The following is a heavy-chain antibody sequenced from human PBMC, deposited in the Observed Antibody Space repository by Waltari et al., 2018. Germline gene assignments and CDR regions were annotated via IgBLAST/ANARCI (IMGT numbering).Heavy chain of an antibody. CDR3: ARTGYCSGGSCYFNWFDP. Sequence: QVQLQQWGAGLLKPSETLSLTCAVYGGSFSGYYWSWIRQPPGKGLEWIGEINHSGSTNYNPSLKSRVTISVDTSKNQFSLKLSSVTAADTAVYYCARTGYCSGGSCYFNWFDPWGQGTLVTVSS. V-gene: IGHV4-34*01. CDR2: INHSGST. D-gene: IGHD2-15*01. J-gene: IGHJ5*02. CDR1: GGSFSGYY.